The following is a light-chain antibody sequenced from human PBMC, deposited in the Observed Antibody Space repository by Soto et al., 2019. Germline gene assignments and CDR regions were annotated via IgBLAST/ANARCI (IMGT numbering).Light chain of an antibody. J-gene: IGKJ1*01. CDR2: DVS. CDR3: QQYGRSPT. CDR1: QSVSSNY. V-gene: IGKV3-20*01. Sequence: EIVLTQSPGTLSLSPGERATLSCRSSQSVSSNYLARYQQKPDQAPRLVIYDVSGRATCLPDRFSGSGSGTDFTVTISRLEPYDFAVYYCQQYGRSPTFGQGTKVGIK.